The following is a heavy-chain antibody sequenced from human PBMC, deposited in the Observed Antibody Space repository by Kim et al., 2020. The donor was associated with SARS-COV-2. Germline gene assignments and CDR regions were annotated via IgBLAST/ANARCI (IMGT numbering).Heavy chain of an antibody. CDR1: EFTFSSYD. J-gene: IGHJ4*02. V-gene: IGHV3-23*01. Sequence: GESLKISCAASEFTFSSYDMSWVRQAPGKGLEWVSGISDSGGNTYYADSVKGRFTISRDNSKNTLYLQMNSLRAEDTAVYYCAKPAYGWSCFDYWGQGTL. CDR3: AKPAYGWSCFDY. CDR2: ISDSGGNT. D-gene: IGHD3-10*01.